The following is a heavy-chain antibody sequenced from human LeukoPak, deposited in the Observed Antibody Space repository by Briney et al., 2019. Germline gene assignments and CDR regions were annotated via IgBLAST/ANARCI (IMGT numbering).Heavy chain of an antibody. CDR3: ARLSYYGSGSYLGMDV. D-gene: IGHD3-10*01. CDR2: IYPGDSDT. J-gene: IGHJ6*02. V-gene: IGHV5-51*01. CDR1: GYSFTSYW. Sequence: GESLKISCKGSGYSFTSYWIGWVRQMPGKGLELMGIIYPGDSDTRYSPSFQGQVTISADKSISTAYLQWSSLKASDTAMYYCARLSYYGSGSYLGMDVWGQGTTVTVSS.